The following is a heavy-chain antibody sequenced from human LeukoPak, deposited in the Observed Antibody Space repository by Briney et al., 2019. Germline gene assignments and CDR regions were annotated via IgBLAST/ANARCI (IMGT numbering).Heavy chain of an antibody. Sequence: PGRSLRLSCAASGFTFSSYGMHWVRQAPGKGLEWVAVIWYDGSNKYYADSVKGRFTISRANSKNTLYLQMNSLRAEDTAVYYCARDQAFPIAAAGLPYYYYGMDVWGQGTTVTVSS. CDR1: GFTFSSYG. D-gene: IGHD6-13*01. V-gene: IGHV3-33*01. CDR3: ARDQAFPIAAAGLPYYYYGMDV. CDR2: IWYDGSNK. J-gene: IGHJ6*02.